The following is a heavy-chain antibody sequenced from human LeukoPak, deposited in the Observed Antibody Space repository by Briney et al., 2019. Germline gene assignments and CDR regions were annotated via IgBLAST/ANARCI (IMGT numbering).Heavy chain of an antibody. V-gene: IGHV3-30*18. Sequence: GGSLRLSCAASGFNFSSYGMHWVRQAPGKGLEWVAVISYDGSKKYYADSVKGRFTISRDNSKNTLYLQMNSLRAEDTAVYYCAKIAVAGVFDYWGQGTLVTVSS. D-gene: IGHD6-19*01. CDR1: GFNFSSYG. J-gene: IGHJ4*02. CDR2: ISYDGSKK. CDR3: AKIAVAGVFDY.